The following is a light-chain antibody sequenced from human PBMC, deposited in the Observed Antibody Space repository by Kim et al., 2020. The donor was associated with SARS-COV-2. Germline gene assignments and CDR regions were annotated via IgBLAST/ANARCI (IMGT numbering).Light chain of an antibody. CDR3: CSYAGSYTI. CDR2: RVT. CDR1: SKDVGGHNY. V-gene: IGLV2-11*01. J-gene: IGLJ2*01. Sequence: QSVLTQPRSVSGSPGQSVTISCTGTSKDVGGHNYVSWYQHHPGRAPKLIIFRVTQRPSGVPDRFSASKSGNTASLTVSGLQPEDEAEYYCCSYAGSYTIFGGGTQLTVL.